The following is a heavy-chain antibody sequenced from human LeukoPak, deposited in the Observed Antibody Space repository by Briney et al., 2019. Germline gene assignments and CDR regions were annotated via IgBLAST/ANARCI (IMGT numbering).Heavy chain of an antibody. D-gene: IGHD3-22*01. CDR3: ARDQLVVVTPGLFDY. CDR2: IYYSGST. CDR1: GGSISSYY. J-gene: IGHJ4*02. V-gene: IGHV4-59*12. Sequence: SETLSLTCTVSGGSISSYYWSWIRQPPGKGLEWIGYIYYSGSTNYNPSLKSRVTISVDTSKNQFSLKLSSVTAADTAVYYCARDQLVVVTPGLFDYWGQGTLVTVSS.